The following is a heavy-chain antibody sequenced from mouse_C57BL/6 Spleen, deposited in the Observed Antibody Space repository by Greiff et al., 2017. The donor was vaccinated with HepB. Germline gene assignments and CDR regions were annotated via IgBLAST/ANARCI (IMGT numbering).Heavy chain of an antibody. J-gene: IGHJ3*01. CDR2: IDPSDSYT. CDR1: GYTFTSYW. CDR3: ARLGTTVVEGFAY. Sequence: QVQLKQPGAELVMPGASVKLSCKASGYTFTSYWMHWVKQRPGQGLEWIGEIDPSDSYTNYNQKFKGKSTLTVDKSSSTAYMQLSSLTSEDSAVYYCARLGTTVVEGFAYWGQGTLVTVSA. D-gene: IGHD1-1*01. V-gene: IGHV1-69*01.